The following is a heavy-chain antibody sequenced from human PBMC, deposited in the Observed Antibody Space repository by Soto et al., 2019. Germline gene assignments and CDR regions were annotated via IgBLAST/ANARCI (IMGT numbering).Heavy chain of an antibody. CDR3: ARDLGYSSSLGWFDP. Sequence: SETLSLTCTVSGGSVSSGSYYWSWIRQPPGKGLEWIGYIYYSGSTNYNPSLKSRVTISVDTSKNQFSLKLSSVTAADTAVYYCARDLGYSSSLGWFDPWGQGTLVTVPS. V-gene: IGHV4-61*01. J-gene: IGHJ5*02. CDR1: GGSVSSGSYY. D-gene: IGHD6-13*01. CDR2: IYYSGST.